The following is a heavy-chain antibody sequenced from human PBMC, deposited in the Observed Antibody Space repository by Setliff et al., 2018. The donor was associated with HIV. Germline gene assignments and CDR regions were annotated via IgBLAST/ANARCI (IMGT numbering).Heavy chain of an antibody. CDR2: ISAYNGNT. Sequence: GASVKVSCKAFGGTFSAYAVSWVRQAPGQGLEWMGWISAYNGNTNYAEKLQGRVTITTDTSTSTGYMELRSLRSDDTAVYYCARGQYSSSSGAFDYWGQGTLVTVS. CDR3: ARGQYSSSSGAFDY. D-gene: IGHD6-6*01. V-gene: IGHV1-18*01. CDR1: GGTFSAYA. J-gene: IGHJ4*02.